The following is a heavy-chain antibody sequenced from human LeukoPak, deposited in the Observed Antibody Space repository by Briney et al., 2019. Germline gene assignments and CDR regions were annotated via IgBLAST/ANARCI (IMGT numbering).Heavy chain of an antibody. Sequence: PGGSLRLSCAASDFSFTTYTMSWVRQAPGKGLEWVSSISGADPITYYADSVKGRFTISRDNAKNSLYLQMNSLRAEDTAVYYCARGYYSNYGEVTWYFDYWGQGTLVTVSS. V-gene: IGHV3-48*04. CDR1: DFSFTTYT. J-gene: IGHJ4*02. CDR2: ISGADPIT. D-gene: IGHD4-11*01. CDR3: ARGYYSNYGEVTWYFDY.